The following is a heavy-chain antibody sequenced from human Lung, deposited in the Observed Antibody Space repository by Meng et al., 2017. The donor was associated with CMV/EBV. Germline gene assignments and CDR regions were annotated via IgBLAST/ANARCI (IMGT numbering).Heavy chain of an antibody. D-gene: IGHD6-6*01. CDR3: AKDRSSSSFFDY. CDR1: GFTFNNYG. J-gene: IGHJ4*02. Sequence: GGSLGLXCVASGFTFNNYGMHWVRQIPGKGLEWVAYLRYEGITKYYADSVKGRFTISRDSSKNTLYLQMNSLRDDDTAVYYCAKDRSSSSFFDYWGQGAXVTVSS. CDR2: LRYEGITK. V-gene: IGHV3-30*02.